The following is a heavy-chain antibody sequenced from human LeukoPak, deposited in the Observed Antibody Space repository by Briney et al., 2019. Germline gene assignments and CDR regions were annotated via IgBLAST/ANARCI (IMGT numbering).Heavy chain of an antibody. V-gene: IGHV3-53*01. CDR3: LKDWDQLLYYFDY. D-gene: IGHD2-2*01. J-gene: IGHJ4*02. Sequence: GWSLRLSRPASEFSLRNYFINWVRQAPGKGLEWVSFIYSCGRTYYAEPVTGRFTIPSGNSKNTLYLQMTNLRAEDTAVDYLLKDWDQLLYYFDYWGEGALLTVSS. CDR1: EFSLRNYF. CDR2: IYSCGRT.